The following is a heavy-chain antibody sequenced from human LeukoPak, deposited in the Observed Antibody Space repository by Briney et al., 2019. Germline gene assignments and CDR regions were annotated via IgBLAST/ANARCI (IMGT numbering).Heavy chain of an antibody. D-gene: IGHD5-18*01. CDR1: GGSISSYY. Sequence: SETLSLTCTASGGSISSYYWSWIRQPPGKGLEWIGYIYYSGSTNYNPSLKSRVTISVDTSKNQFSLKLSSVTAADTAVYYCASLADTAMVRDAFDIWGQGTMVTVSS. CDR3: ASLADTAMVRDAFDI. V-gene: IGHV4-59*08. J-gene: IGHJ3*02. CDR2: IYYSGST.